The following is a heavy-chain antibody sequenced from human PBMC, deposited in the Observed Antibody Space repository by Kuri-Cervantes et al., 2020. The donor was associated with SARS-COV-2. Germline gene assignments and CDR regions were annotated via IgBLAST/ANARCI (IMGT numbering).Heavy chain of an antibody. D-gene: IGHD5-12*01. CDR3: ARKPPNSGYDPSFDY. CDR1: GYTFTSYY. Sequence: ASVKVSCKASGYTFTSYYMHWVRQAPGQGLEWMGIINPSGGSTSYAQKFQGRVTMTRNTSISTAYMELSSLRSEDTAVYYCARKPPNSGYDPSFDYWGQGTLVTVSS. CDR2: INPSGGST. J-gene: IGHJ4*02. V-gene: IGHV1-46*01.